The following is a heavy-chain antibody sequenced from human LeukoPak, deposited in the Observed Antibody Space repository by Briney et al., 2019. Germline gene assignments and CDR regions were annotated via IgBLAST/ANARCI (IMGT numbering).Heavy chain of an antibody. CDR2: ISAYNGNT. V-gene: IGHV1-18*01. D-gene: IGHD5-12*01. Sequence: ASVKVSCKASGYTFTSYGISWVRQAPGQGLEWMGWISAYNGNTNYAQKLQGRVTMTTDTSTSTAYMELSSLRSEDTAVYYCSSIVATISSPVRDYWGQGTLVTVSS. CDR3: SSIVATISSPVRDY. J-gene: IGHJ4*02. CDR1: GYTFTSYG.